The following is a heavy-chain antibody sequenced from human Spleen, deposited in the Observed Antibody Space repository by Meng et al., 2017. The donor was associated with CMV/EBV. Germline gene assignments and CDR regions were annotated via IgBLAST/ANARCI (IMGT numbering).Heavy chain of an antibody. J-gene: IGHJ4*02. D-gene: IGHD1-26*01. CDR1: GFTFSSYS. Sequence: GGSLRLSCAASGFTFSSYSMNWVRQAPGKGLEWVSYISSSSDYIYYADSVKGRFTISRDNAKNSLYLQMNSLRAEDTAVYYCAREGGTYHFDYWGQGTLVTVSS. CDR3: AREGGTYHFDY. V-gene: IGHV3-21*05. CDR2: ISSSSDYI.